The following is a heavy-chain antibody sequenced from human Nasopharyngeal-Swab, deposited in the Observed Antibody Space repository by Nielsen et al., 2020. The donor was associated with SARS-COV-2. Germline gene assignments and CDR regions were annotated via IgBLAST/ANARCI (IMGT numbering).Heavy chain of an antibody. CDR3: ARGQGPRHYYDSSGYYYDVLGRGYYFDY. J-gene: IGHJ4*02. Sequence: QAPGEGLEGRGEINHSGSTNYNPSLKSRVTISVDTSKNQFSLKLSSVTAADTAVYYCARGQGPRHYYDSSGYYYDVLGRGYYFDYWGQGTLVTVSS. V-gene: IGHV4-34*01. CDR2: INHSGST. D-gene: IGHD3-22*01.